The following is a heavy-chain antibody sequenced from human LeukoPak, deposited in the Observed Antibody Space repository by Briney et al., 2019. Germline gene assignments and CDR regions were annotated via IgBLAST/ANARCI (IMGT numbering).Heavy chain of an antibody. CDR1: GYTFTGYY. CDR2: INPDTGGT. Sequence: ASVKVSCKASGYTFTGYYIHWVRQAHGQGLEWMGRINPDTGGTDYAQKFQGRITMTRDTSITTAYMELSRLTSDDTAMYYCAKVPPSIIAAGNWLDPWGPGALVTVSS. CDR3: AKVPPSIIAAGNWLDP. V-gene: IGHV1-2*06. J-gene: IGHJ5*02. D-gene: IGHD6-13*01.